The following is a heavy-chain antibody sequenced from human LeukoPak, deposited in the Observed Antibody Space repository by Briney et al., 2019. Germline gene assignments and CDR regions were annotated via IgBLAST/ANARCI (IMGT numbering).Heavy chain of an antibody. Sequence: GGSLRLSCAASGFTFSSYAMHWVRQAPGKGLEWVAFIWYDGSNKDYADSVKGRFTISRDESKNTMYLQMNSLRVEDTAVYYCARDPRYTSSSIDYWGQGTLVTVSS. D-gene: IGHD6-13*01. J-gene: IGHJ4*02. CDR3: ARDPRYTSSSIDY. CDR1: GFTFSSYA. V-gene: IGHV3-33*08. CDR2: IWYDGSNK.